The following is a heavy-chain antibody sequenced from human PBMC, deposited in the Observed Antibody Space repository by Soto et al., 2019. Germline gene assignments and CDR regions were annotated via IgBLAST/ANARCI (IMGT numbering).Heavy chain of an antibody. Sequence: EMQLLESGGGLVQPGGSLRLSCEASGFTFSISAMTWVRQAPGKGLEWVSSIGGGDADRYYTDSVRGRFTISRDNTKNALYLQMTSLTDEDTAVYYCARDRIEGLVVIAQGIDYGMDVWGQGTTVTVS. CDR3: ARDRIEGLVVIAQGIDYGMDV. CDR2: IGGGDADR. CDR1: GFTFSISA. J-gene: IGHJ6*02. V-gene: IGHV3-23*01. D-gene: IGHD6-6*01.